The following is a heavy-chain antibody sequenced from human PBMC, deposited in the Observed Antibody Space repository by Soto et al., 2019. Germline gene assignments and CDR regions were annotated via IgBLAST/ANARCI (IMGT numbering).Heavy chain of an antibody. D-gene: IGHD3-22*01. Sequence: GPALVNPTQTLTLTCSFSGFSLSVYGVRVIWFRQPPGETLEWLALIHWNDDKRYSPYLKSRLTITKDTSKNQVVLTLTNLDPLDTGTYFCAHTKDSSGFLTSWGQGILVTVSS. V-gene: IGHV2-5*01. CDR2: IHWNDDK. CDR1: GFSLSVYGVR. CDR3: AHTKDSSGFLTS. J-gene: IGHJ5*02.